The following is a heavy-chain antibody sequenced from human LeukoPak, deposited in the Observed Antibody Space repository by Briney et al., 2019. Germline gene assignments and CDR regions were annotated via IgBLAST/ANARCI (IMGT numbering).Heavy chain of an antibody. Sequence: KVSCKASGYTFTGYYMHWVRQMPGKGLEWMGIIYPGDSDTRYSPSFQGQVTISADKSISTAYLQWSSLKASDTAMYYCASPGPTVMQRAFDIWGQGTMVTVSS. CDR3: ASPGPTVMQRAFDI. CDR2: IYPGDSDT. CDR1: GYTFTGYY. J-gene: IGHJ3*02. V-gene: IGHV5-51*01. D-gene: IGHD4-17*01.